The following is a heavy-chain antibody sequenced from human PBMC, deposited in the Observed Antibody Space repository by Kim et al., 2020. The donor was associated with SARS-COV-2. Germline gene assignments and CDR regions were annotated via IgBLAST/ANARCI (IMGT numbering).Heavy chain of an antibody. CDR1: GFTFSDSG. J-gene: IGHJ6*03. CDR2: ISSRGNSK. D-gene: IGHD3-3*01. V-gene: IGHV3-21*06. Sequence: GGSLRLSCAASGFTFSDSGMNWVRQAPGKGLEWVSSISSRGNSKYYADSVSGRFIISRDNTKNSLFLQMNSLRAEDTAVYYCARGGRFLEWEAVSYYSYIDVWGKGITVTVSS. CDR3: ARGGRFLEWEAVSYYSYIDV.